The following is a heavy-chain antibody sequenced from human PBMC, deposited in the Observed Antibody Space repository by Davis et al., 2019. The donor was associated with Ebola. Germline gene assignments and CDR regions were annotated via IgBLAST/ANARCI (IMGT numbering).Heavy chain of an antibody. CDR1: GYTFTGYY. D-gene: IGHD3-10*01. V-gene: IGHV1-2*04. Sequence: ASVKVSCKASGYTFTGYYMHWVRQAPGQGLEWMGWINPNSGGTNYAQKFQGWVTMTRDTSISTAYMELSRLRSDDTAVYYCARDRAPASWQTYYYGMDVWGQGTTVTVSS. CDR2: INPNSGGT. J-gene: IGHJ6*02. CDR3: ARDRAPASWQTYYYGMDV.